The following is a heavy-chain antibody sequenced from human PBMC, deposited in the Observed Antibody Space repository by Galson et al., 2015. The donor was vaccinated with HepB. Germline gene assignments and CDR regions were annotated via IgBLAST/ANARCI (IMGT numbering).Heavy chain of an antibody. CDR3: ARDRYDSSGYYYGTGTYYFDY. D-gene: IGHD3-22*01. CDR2: ISSSSSYT. CDR1: GFTFSDYY. J-gene: IGHJ4*02. V-gene: IGHV3-11*06. Sequence: SLRLSCAASGFTFSDYYMSWIRQAPGKGLEWVSYISSSSSYTNYADSVKGRFTISRDNSKNTLYLQMNSLRAEDTAVYYCARDRYDSSGYYYGTGTYYFDYWGQGTLVTVSS.